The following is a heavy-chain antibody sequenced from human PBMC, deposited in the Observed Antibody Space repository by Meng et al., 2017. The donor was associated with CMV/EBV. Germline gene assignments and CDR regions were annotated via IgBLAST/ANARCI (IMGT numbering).Heavy chain of an antibody. CDR2: IIPILGIA. V-gene: IGHV1-69*04. D-gene: IGHD2-2*02. J-gene: IGHJ5*02. Sequence: TFRIYSLSCVRQAPGQALEWMGRIIPILGIANYAQKFQGRVTITADKSTSTAYMELSSLRSEDTAVYYCARDIDIVVVPAAIVGLDPWGQGTLVTVSS. CDR1: TFRIYS. CDR3: ARDIDIVVVPAAIVGLDP.